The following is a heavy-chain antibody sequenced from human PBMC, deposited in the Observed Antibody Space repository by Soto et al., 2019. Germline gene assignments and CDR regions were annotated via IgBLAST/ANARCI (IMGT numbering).Heavy chain of an antibody. J-gene: IGHJ4*02. D-gene: IGHD4-17*01. CDR1: GFTFSSYG. V-gene: IGHV3-30*18. CDR3: AKDRSDYLFDY. Sequence: QVQLVESGGGVVQPGRSLRLSCAASGFTFSSYGRHWVRQAPGKGLEWVAVISYDGSNKYYADSVKGRFTISRDNSKNTLYLQMNSLRAEDTAVYYCAKDRSDYLFDYWGQGTLVTVSS. CDR2: ISYDGSNK.